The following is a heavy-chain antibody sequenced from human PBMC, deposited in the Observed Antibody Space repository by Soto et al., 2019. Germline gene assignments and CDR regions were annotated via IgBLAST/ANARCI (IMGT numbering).Heavy chain of an antibody. CDR3: ASPTYYYDSSGPPAY. J-gene: IGHJ4*02. Sequence: VGALTLSCAASGFTFSTYSVNWVRQAPGKGLEWVSYISSSSSTIFYTDSVKGRFTVSRDNAKNSLYLQMNSLRAEDTAVYYYASPTYYYDSSGPPAYWGRGTLVTVSS. CDR2: ISSSSSTI. CDR1: GFTFSTYS. V-gene: IGHV3-48*01. D-gene: IGHD3-22*01.